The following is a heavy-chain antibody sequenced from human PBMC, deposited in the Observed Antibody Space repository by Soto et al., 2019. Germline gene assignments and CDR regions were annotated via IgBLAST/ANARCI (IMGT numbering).Heavy chain of an antibody. CDR2: IYFNGNT. J-gene: IGHJ4*02. V-gene: IGHV4-39*01. CDR1: GVSISDTSYY. Sequence: QLQLQESGPGLVKPSETLSLTCNVSGVSISDTSYYWVWIRQPPGKGLEWIGTIYFNGNTFYNPSLTSRLTLSVATSKNQSSLRLTSGTALDTAVYYCATQGSYWGQGTLVAVSS. CDR3: ATQGSY.